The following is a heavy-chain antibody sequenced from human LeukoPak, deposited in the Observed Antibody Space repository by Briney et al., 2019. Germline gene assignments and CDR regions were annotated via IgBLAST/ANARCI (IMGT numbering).Heavy chain of an antibody. Sequence: PGGSLRLSCAASGFIFENYAMHWVWQAPGKGLEWVSGISWNSGRIGYADSVKGRFTISRDNAKNSLYLQMNSLRTEDTALYYCARDPGSLPAAIGYCYYGMDVWGQGTTVTVSS. CDR3: ARDPGSLPAAIGYCYYGMDV. CDR2: ISWNSGRI. V-gene: IGHV3-9*01. CDR1: GFIFENYA. J-gene: IGHJ6*02. D-gene: IGHD2-2*02.